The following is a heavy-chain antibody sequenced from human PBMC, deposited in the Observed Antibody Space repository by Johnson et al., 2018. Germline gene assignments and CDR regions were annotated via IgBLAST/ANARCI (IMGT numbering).Heavy chain of an antibody. J-gene: IGHJ6*02. CDR1: GFTFSSYS. V-gene: IGHV3-48*01. CDR2: ITSISSTI. Sequence: VQLVESGGGLVQPGGSLRLSCAASGFTFSSYSMNWVRQAPGQGLEWVSSITSISSTIYYAESETGRFTISRDNAKNSLYLQMNSLRGEDTAVYYCARDKIAARLDYYYGMDVWGQGTTVTVSS. D-gene: IGHD6-6*01. CDR3: ARDKIAARLDYYYGMDV.